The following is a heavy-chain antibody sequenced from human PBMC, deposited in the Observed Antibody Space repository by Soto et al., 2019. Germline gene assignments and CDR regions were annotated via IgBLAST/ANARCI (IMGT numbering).Heavy chain of an antibody. CDR3: TTDSHFTMKLVRFDY. V-gene: IGHV3-23*01. Sequence: GGSLRLSCAASGFTFSSYAMTWVRQAPGKGLEWVSALIISGGSIYYADSVKGSFAISRDVSINMVYFQMNSLKIEDTAVYYCTTDSHFTMKLVRFDYWGLGTLVTVSS. J-gene: IGHJ4*01. D-gene: IGHD3-22*01. CDR1: GFTFSSYA. CDR2: LIISGGSI.